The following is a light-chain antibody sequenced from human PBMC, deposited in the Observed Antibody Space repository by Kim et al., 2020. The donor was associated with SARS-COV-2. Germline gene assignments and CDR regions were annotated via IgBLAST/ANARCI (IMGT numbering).Light chain of an antibody. Sequence: GQRVTISWSGSNSNIESNIVNWYQQHPGTAPKLLIYSNSQRPSGVPDRFSGSKSGTSASLAISGLQSEDEADYFCAAWDDSLSGPVFGGGTKLTVL. CDR1: NSNIESNI. V-gene: IGLV1-44*01. J-gene: IGLJ3*02. CDR2: SNS. CDR3: AAWDDSLSGPV.